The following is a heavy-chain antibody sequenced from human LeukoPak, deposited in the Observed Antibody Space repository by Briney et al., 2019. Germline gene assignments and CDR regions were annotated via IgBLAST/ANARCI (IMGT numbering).Heavy chain of an antibody. J-gene: IGHJ2*01. D-gene: IGHD2-21*02. CDR3: ARDHSVTGYWYFDL. CDR1: SCSISSYY. Sequence: PSETLSLTCTVSSCSISSYYWSWIRQPPGKGLEWIGYIYSSGSTKYNPSLKSRVTISVDTPNNQFFLKLSSVTAADTAVYYCARDHSVTGYWYFDLWGRGTLVTVSS. CDR2: IYSSGST. V-gene: IGHV4-4*08.